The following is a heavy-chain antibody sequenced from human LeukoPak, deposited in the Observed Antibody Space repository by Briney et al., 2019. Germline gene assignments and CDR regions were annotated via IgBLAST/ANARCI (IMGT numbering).Heavy chain of an antibody. D-gene: IGHD1-26*01. V-gene: IGHV5-51*01. CDR1: GYSFTSYW. J-gene: IGHJ4*02. CDR3: ARRRDLYSGSYYPFDY. CDR2: IYPGASDP. Sequence: GESLKISCKGSGYSFTSYWIGWVRQMPGKGLGWMGIIYPGASDPRYSPSFQGHVTISADKSISTAYLQWSSLKASDTAMYYCARRRDLYSGSYYPFDYWGQGTLVTVSS.